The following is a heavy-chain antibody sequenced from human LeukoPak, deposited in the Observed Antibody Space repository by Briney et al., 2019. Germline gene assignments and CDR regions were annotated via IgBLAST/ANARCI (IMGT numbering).Heavy chain of an antibody. Sequence: GGSLRLSCAASGFTFSSYAMHWVRQAPGKGLEWVAVISYDGSNKYYADSVKGRFTLSRDNSRNTLDLQMNSLGPEDTAVYYCAKEYDSGGYGAYFDYWGQGTLVTVSS. CDR3: AKEYDSGGYGAYFDY. CDR1: GFTFSSYA. CDR2: ISYDGSNK. V-gene: IGHV3-30-3*01. J-gene: IGHJ4*02. D-gene: IGHD3-10*01.